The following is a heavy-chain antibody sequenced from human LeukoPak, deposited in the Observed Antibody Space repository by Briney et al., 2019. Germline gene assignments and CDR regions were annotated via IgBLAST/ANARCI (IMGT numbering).Heavy chain of an antibody. Sequence: ASVKVSCKASGGTFSSYAISWVRQAPGQGLEWMGGIIPIFGTANYAQKFQGRVTITADESTSTAYMELSSLRSEDTAVYYCARDLNYYDSSSLRGPFDYWGQGTLVTISS. CDR3: ARDLNYYDSSSLRGPFDY. D-gene: IGHD3-22*01. CDR2: IIPIFGTA. CDR1: GGTFSSYA. J-gene: IGHJ4*02. V-gene: IGHV1-69*13.